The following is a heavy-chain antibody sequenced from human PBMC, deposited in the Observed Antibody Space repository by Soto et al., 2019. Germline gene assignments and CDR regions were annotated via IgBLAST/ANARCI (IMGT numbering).Heavy chain of an antibody. D-gene: IGHD2-2*01. CDR1: GFIFDTYW. V-gene: IGHV3-7*01. CDR3: ARGLFTSAY. J-gene: IGHJ4*02. CDR2: IKQDGSEK. Sequence: HPVGSLRLSCVASGFIFDTYWMTWVRQAPGKGLEWVASIKQDGSEKYYVDSVEGRFTISRDNAKNSLYLQMNSLRAEDTAVYYCARGLFTSAYWGQGTLVTVSS.